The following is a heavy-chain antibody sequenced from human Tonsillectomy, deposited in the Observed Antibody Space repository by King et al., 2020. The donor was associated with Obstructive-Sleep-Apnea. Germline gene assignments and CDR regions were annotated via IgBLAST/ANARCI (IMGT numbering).Heavy chain of an antibody. Sequence: LQLQESGPGLLKPSETLSLTCTVSGGSISSSSYYWGWIRQPPGKGLEWIGSRDYSGITYYDPSLESLVAKSVYTSKKPFSLGLGSVTAADTAVYYCARVSRHDYSNFFDYWGQGTLVTVSS. CDR1: GGSISSSSYY. D-gene: IGHD4-11*01. CDR3: ARVSRHDYSNFFDY. J-gene: IGHJ4*02. CDR2: RDYSGIT. V-gene: IGHV4-39*07.